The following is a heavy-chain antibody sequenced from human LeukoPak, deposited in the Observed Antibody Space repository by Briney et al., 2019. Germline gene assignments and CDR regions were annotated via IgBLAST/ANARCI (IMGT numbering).Heavy chain of an antibody. J-gene: IGHJ6*03. V-gene: IGHV3-73*01. D-gene: IGHD3-3*01. CDR1: GFTFSGSA. Sequence: GGSLRLSCAASGFTFSGSAMHWVRQASGKGLEWVGRIRSKANSYGSAYAASVKGRITISRADSKNTAYLQMNSLKTEDTAVYYCTRREWLLPGNYYYYYMDVWGKGTTVTVSS. CDR2: IRSKANSYGS. CDR3: TRREWLLPGNYYYYYMDV.